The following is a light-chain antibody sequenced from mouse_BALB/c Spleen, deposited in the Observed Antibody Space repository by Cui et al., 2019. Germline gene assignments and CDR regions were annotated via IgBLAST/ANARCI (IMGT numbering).Light chain of an antibody. CDR1: QNGGTA. J-gene: IGKJ4*01. V-gene: IGKV6-13*01. Sequence: DIVMTQSHKFMSTSVGDRVSITCKASQNGGTAVAWYQQKPGQSPKLLIDAASNRYTGVPDRFTGSGSGTDFTLTISNMQSEDLADYFCQQYSSYPFTFGSGTKLEIK. CDR3: QQYSSYPFT. CDR2: AAS.